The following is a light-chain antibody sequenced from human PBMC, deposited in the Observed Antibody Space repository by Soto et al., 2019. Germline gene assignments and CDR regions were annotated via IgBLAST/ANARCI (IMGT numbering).Light chain of an antibody. CDR1: QNISNY. J-gene: IGKJ3*01. V-gene: IGKV1-39*01. CDR3: QRSYSTPFT. Sequence: DIQMTQYPSSLSASVGDRVTITCRASQNISNYLNWYQQKPGKAPKLLIYATSSLQSGVPSRFSGSGSGTDFTLTISSLQPEDFATYYCQRSYSTPFTFGPGTKVDVK. CDR2: ATS.